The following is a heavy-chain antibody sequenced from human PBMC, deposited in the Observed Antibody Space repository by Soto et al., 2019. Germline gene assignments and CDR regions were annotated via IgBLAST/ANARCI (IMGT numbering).Heavy chain of an antibody. CDR3: ARGVWELGDAFDI. V-gene: IGHV3-7*03. CDR1: GFTLSSYW. Sequence: GGSLRLSCAASGFTLSSYWMSWVRQAPGKGLEWVANIKQDGSEKYYVDSVKGRFTISRDNAKNSLYLQMNSLRAEDTAVYYCARGVWELGDAFDIWGQGTMVTVSS. D-gene: IGHD1-26*01. CDR2: IKQDGSEK. J-gene: IGHJ3*02.